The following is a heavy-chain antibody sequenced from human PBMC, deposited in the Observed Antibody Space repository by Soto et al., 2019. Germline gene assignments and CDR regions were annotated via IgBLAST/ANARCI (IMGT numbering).Heavy chain of an antibody. CDR1: GYTFTHYG. CDR3: ARDRSTNDY. J-gene: IGHJ4*02. V-gene: IGHV1-18*01. CDR2: ISVKNGNT. D-gene: IGHD6-13*01. Sequence: GASVKVSCKASGYTFTHYGISWVRQAPGQGLEWVGWISVKNGNTDYAQKLQGRVTMTTDTSTSTAYMELQSLRSDDTAMYYCARDRSTNDYWGQGTLVTVSS.